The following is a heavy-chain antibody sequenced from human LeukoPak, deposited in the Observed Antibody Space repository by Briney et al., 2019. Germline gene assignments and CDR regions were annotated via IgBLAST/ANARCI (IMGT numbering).Heavy chain of an antibody. Sequence: SETLSLTCTVSGGSISSGGDYWSWMRQHPGKGLEWIGYISYSGTTYYSRSLQSRITISLDTSKNQFSLELSSVTAADTAVYYCARAAWRGSNSRDAFDIWGLGTVVTVSS. CDR2: ISYSGTT. CDR3: ARAAWRGSNSRDAFDI. CDR1: GGSISSGGDY. J-gene: IGHJ3*02. D-gene: IGHD4-23*01. V-gene: IGHV4-31*03.